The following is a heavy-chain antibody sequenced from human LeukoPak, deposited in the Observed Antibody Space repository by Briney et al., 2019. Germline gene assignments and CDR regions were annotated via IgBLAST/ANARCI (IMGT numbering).Heavy chain of an antibody. D-gene: IGHD5-18*01. J-gene: IGHJ4*02. V-gene: IGHV1-46*01. Sequence: GASLKVSCKASEYRFSNYFMHWVRQAPGQGLEWMGVINPRAGSTSYAQKFQSRVTMTRDTSTSTIYMELSSLRSEDTAVYYCARTGVYRGSDNTAMLGAVNTTHTHWGQGTLVTVSS. CDR1: EYRFSNYF. CDR2: INPRAGST. CDR3: ARTGVYRGSDNTAMLGAVNTTHTH.